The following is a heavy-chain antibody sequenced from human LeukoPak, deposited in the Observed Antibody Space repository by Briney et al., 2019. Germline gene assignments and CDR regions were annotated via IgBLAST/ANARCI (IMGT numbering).Heavy chain of an antibody. CDR3: ATGPSYCGGDCYRY. J-gene: IGHJ4*02. CDR2: FDPEDGET. CDR1: GYTLTELS. Sequence: ASVKVSCKVSGYTLTELSMHWVRQAPGKGLEWMGGFDPEDGETIYAQKFQGRVTMTEDTSTDTAYMELSSLRSEDTAVYYCATGPSYCGGDCYRYWGQGTLVTDSS. D-gene: IGHD2-21*02. V-gene: IGHV1-24*01.